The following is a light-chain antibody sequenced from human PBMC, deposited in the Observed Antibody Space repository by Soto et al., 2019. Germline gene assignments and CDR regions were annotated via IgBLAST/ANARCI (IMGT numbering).Light chain of an antibody. CDR2: EVS. Sequence: QSVLRPAASVSGSPGQSITISCTGTSSDVGGYNFVSWYQQQSGKAPKLMIHEVSNRPSGVSNRFSGSKSGNTASLTISGLQAEDEADYYCSSFTRSRAYVFGSGTKVTVL. J-gene: IGLJ1*01. CDR3: SSFTRSRAYV. V-gene: IGLV2-14*01. CDR1: SSDVGGYNF.